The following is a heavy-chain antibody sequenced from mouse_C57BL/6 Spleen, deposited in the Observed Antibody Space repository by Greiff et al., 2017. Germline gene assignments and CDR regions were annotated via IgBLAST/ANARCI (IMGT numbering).Heavy chain of an antibody. CDR2: ISYDGSN. V-gene: IGHV3-6*01. CDR3: ARDYGSRRSYWYFDV. CDR1: GYSITSGYY. D-gene: IGHD1-1*01. Sequence: EVKLQESGPGLVKPSQSLSLTCSVTGYSITSGYYWNWIRQFPGNKLEWMGYISYDGSNNYNPSLKNRISITRDTSKNQFFLKLNSVTTEDTATYYCARDYGSRRSYWYFDVWGTGTTVTVSS. J-gene: IGHJ1*03.